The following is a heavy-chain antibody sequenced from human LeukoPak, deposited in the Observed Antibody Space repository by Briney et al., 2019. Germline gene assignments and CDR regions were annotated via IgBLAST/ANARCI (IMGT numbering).Heavy chain of an antibody. CDR2: INGNGAST. D-gene: IGHD2-8*02. J-gene: IGHJ3*02. CDR1: GFTFINYG. V-gene: IGHV3-23*01. CDR3: AKARSTGGVFDI. Sequence: GGSLRLSCAASGFTFINYGMSWVRQAPGKGLEWVSAINGNGASTYCADSVKGRFTISRDNSKNTLYLQMKNLRADDTAVYYCAKARSTGGVFDIWGQGTMVTVSS.